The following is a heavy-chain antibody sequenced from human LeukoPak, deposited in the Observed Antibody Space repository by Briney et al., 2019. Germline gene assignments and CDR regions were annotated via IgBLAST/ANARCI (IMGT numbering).Heavy chain of an antibody. CDR2: IYYSGTT. V-gene: IGHV4-39*01. D-gene: IGHD3-16*02. Sequence: SETLTLTCTVSGDTILTSTYYWVWIRQPPGKDLEWIGSIYYSGTTHYNPSLKSLVTISVDTSEGQFSLELHSVTAADTAGYYCANALPRRPFDMWGQGTVVTVSS. J-gene: IGHJ3*02. CDR1: GDTILTSTYY. CDR3: ANALPRRPFDM.